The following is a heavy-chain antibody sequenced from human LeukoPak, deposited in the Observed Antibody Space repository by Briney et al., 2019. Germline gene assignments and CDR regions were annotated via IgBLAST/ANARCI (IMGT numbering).Heavy chain of an antibody. J-gene: IGHJ6*03. CDR2: ISRSGSTK. D-gene: IGHD2-15*01. CDR3: ARVLRYCSGGNYYSGGLGYMDV. Sequence: GGSLRLSCAASGFTFSDYNMRWIRQAPGKGLEWVSSISRSGSTKYYADSVKGRFTISRDNAKNSLFLQMNSLRAEDTAVYYCARVLRYCSGGNYYSGGLGYMDVWGKGTTVTISS. V-gene: IGHV3-11*01. CDR1: GFTFSDYN.